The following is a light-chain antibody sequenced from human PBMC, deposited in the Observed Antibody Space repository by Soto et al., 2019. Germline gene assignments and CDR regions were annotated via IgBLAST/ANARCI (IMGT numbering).Light chain of an antibody. CDR1: QTISSNY. CDR2: GAS. V-gene: IGKV3-20*01. CDR3: QQYRSSPPEFT. J-gene: IGKJ3*01. Sequence: EIVVTQSPSTLPLSAGEIATLSCRASQTISSNYLAWYQQKPGHAPRLLIFGASNSSTGIPDRLSGSGSGTAFTLTINRLAPEDSAVYYCQQYRSSPPEFTFGPGTKVDIK.